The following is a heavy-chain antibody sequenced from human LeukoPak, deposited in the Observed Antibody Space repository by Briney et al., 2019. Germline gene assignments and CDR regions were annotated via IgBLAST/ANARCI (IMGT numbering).Heavy chain of an antibody. CDR1: GFTFNNYA. Sequence: GGSLRLSCAASGFTFNNYAMSWVRQAPGKGLEWFSGISGNGGSTHYADSVKGRFTISRDNSKNTLDLQMNSLRAEDTAVYYCAKDIAVAAYFDYWGQGALVTVSS. V-gene: IGHV3-23*01. J-gene: IGHJ4*02. CDR2: ISGNGGST. CDR3: AKDIAVAAYFDY. D-gene: IGHD6-19*01.